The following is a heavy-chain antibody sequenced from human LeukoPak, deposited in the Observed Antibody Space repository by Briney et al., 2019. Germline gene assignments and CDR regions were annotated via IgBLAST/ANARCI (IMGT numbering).Heavy chain of an antibody. CDR3: ARDRYFDP. J-gene: IGHJ5*02. D-gene: IGHD2-2*01. CDR1: GGSISSYC. Sequence: SETLSLTCTVSGGSISSYCWSWIRQPPGKGLEWIGYIYYSGSTNYNPSLKSRVTISVDTSKNQFSLKLSSVTAADTAVYYCARDRYFDPWGQGTLVTVSS. V-gene: IGHV4-59*01. CDR2: IYYSGST.